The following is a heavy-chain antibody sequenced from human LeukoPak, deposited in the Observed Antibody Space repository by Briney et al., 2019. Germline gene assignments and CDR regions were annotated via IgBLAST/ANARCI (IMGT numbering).Heavy chain of an antibody. CDR1: GFTFSSYG. D-gene: IGHD3-22*01. CDR2: IRYDGSNK. J-gene: IGHJ4*02. V-gene: IGHV3-30*02. CDR3: AKHPSGGYDSSGYYYFDY. Sequence: PGGSLRLSCAASGFTFSSYGMHWVRQAPGKGLEWVAFIRYDGSNKYYADSVKGRFTISRDSSKNTLYLQMNSLRAEDTAVYYCAKHPSGGYDSSGYYYFDYWGQGTLVTVSS.